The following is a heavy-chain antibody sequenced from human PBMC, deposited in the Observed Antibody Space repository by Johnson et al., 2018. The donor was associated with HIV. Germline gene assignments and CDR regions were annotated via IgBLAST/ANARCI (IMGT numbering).Heavy chain of an antibody. CDR1: GFTFDDYA. J-gene: IGHJ3*02. CDR2: ISWNRGSI. Sequence: VQLVESGGGLVQPGGSLRLSCAASGFTFDDYAMHWVRQAPGKGLEWVSGISWNRGSIGYVDSVKGRFTISRDNAKNSLYLQMNSLRAEDTALYYCAKDTSPSTVTGAFDIWGQGTMVTVSS. CDR3: AKDTSPSTVTGAFDI. D-gene: IGHD4-17*01. V-gene: IGHV3-9*01.